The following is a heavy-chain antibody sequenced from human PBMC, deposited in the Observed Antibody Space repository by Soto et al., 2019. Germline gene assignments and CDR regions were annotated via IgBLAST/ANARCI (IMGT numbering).Heavy chain of an antibody. D-gene: IGHD2-8*01. CDR1: DFTFDGHG. CDR2: ISPEGFNT. J-gene: IGHJ4*02. CDR3: VSWVSALFDY. V-gene: IGHV3-23*01. Sequence: EVDLLESGGGLVQPGGSLRLSCAASDFTFDGHGMSWVRQAPGKGPEWVSTISPEGFNTHYADSVRGRFIISRDNSRNTVDLHMSSLRVEDTAIYYCVSWVSALFDYWGQGTPVTVSS.